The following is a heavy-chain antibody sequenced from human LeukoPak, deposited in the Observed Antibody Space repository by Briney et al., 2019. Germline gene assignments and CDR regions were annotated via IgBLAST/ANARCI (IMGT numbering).Heavy chain of an antibody. CDR2: INPNSGDT. V-gene: IGHV1-2*02. CDR3: ARAQSLTAPAGTFANS. D-gene: IGHD6-13*01. CDR1: GYAFTGYF. Sequence: ASVKVSCKASGYAFTGYFLHRVRRAPGQGFEWMGWINPNSGDTSYTQTFQGRVTMTRDTSISTAYMELSSLRSDDTAVYYCARAQSLTAPAGTFANSWGQRTLVTVSS. J-gene: IGHJ4*02.